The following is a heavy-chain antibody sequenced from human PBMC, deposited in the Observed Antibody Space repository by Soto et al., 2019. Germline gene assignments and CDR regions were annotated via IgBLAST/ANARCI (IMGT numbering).Heavy chain of an antibody. D-gene: IGHD3-10*01. V-gene: IGHV1-18*01. CDR1: GYTLDNHA. CDR2: IGALLYNDPT. J-gene: IGHJ2*01. Sequence: QLQVVQSEVEVKRTGASVRLSCKASGYTLDNHAVTWVRQTPGQGLERMGWIGALLYNDPTNHARKVQGRLTMARDTSPNTAHMGLGSLRSDDTAVYYCARGTKGAGGWYFDRWGRGALVVASS. CDR3: ARGTKGAGGWYFDR.